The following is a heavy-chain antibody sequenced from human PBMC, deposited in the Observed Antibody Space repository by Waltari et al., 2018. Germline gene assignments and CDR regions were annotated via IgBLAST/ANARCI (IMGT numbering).Heavy chain of an antibody. Sequence: EVQLLESGGGLVQPGGSLRLSCAASGFTFSTYAMRCVRQAPGKGLEWVSAISGGGTTYYADSVKGRFTISRDNSKNTLYLQMNSLRAADTAVYFCAKAEIGTTYFDYWGQGTLVTVSS. CDR3: AKAEIGTTYFDY. J-gene: IGHJ4*02. CDR2: ISGGGTT. CDR1: GFTFSTYA. V-gene: IGHV3-23*01. D-gene: IGHD1-1*01.